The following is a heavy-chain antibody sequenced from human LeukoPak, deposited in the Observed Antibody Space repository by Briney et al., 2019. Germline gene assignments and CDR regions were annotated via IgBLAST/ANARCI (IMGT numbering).Heavy chain of an antibody. CDR2: IIPIFGTA. CDR3: ARDQWDYYDSSGFAY. CDR1: GGTFSSYA. V-gene: IGHV1-69*13. Sequence: SVKVSCKDSGGTFSSYAISWVRQAPGQGLEWMGGIIPIFGTANYAQKFQGRVTITADESTSTAYMELSSLRSEDTAVYYCARDQWDYYDSSGFAYWGQGTLVTVSS. D-gene: IGHD3-22*01. J-gene: IGHJ4*02.